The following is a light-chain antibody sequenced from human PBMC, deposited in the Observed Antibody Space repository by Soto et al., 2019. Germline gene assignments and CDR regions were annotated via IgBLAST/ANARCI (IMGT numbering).Light chain of an antibody. J-gene: IGLJ1*01. CDR2: EVS. CDR3: SSYTSSSTYV. CDR1: SSDIGGYDY. V-gene: IGLV2-14*01. Sequence: QSALTQPASVSGSPGQSITISCTGTSSDIGGYDYVSWYQQRPGKAPKLMIYEVSNRPSGVSNRFSGSKSGNTASLTISGLQAEDDADYYCSSYTSSSTYVFGTGTKLTVL.